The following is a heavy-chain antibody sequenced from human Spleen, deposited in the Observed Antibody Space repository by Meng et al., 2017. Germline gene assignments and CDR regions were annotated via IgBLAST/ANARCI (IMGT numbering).Heavy chain of an antibody. V-gene: IGHV3-47*02. CDR1: GFAFSSYA. CDR3: ARDYGGNSGGY. D-gene: IGHD4-23*01. Sequence: GESLKISCAASGFAFSSYALHWVRRAPGKGLEWVSAIGTGGDTYYADSVMGRFTISRDNAKNSLYLQMNSLRDEDSAVYYCARDYGGNSGGYWGQGTLVTVSS. J-gene: IGHJ4*02. CDR2: IGTGGDT.